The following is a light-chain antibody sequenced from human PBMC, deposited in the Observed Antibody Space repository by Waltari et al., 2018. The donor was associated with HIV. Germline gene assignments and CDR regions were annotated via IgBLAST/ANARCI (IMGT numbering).Light chain of an antibody. CDR2: QAS. Sequence: DIRLTQTPSTLSAAVRATVPITCRASQNIGTSLAWYQQKPGKAPTLLIYQASTLQNGVSSRFSGSGSGTEFTLTITSLQRDDFASYFCQQYETYYTFGQGSRLE. CDR3: QQYETYYT. J-gene: IGKJ2*01. CDR1: QNIGTS. V-gene: IGKV1-5*03.